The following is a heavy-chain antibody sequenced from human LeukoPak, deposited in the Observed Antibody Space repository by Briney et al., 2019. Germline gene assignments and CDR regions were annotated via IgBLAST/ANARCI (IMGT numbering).Heavy chain of an antibody. Sequence: ASVKVSCKASGYTFTSYGISWVRQAPGQGLECMGWISAYNGNTNYAQKLQGRVTMTTDTSTSTAYMELRSLRSDDTAVYYCARSAAARRPYDYWGQGTLVTVSS. D-gene: IGHD1-1*01. CDR1: GYTFTSYG. V-gene: IGHV1-18*01. J-gene: IGHJ4*02. CDR2: ISAYNGNT. CDR3: ARSAAARRPYDY.